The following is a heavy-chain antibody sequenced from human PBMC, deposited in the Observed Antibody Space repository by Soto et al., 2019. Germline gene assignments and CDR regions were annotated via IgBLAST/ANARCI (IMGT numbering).Heavy chain of an antibody. CDR1: GYTFTSYG. Sequence: GASVKVSCKASGYTFTSYGISWVRQAPGQGLEWMGWISAYNGNTNYAQKLQGRVTMTTDTSTSTAYMELRSLRSDDTAVYYCARDLTTVTLLPSFDYWGQGTLVTVSS. J-gene: IGHJ4*02. CDR3: ARDLTTVTLLPSFDY. D-gene: IGHD4-17*01. CDR2: ISAYNGNT. V-gene: IGHV1-18*01.